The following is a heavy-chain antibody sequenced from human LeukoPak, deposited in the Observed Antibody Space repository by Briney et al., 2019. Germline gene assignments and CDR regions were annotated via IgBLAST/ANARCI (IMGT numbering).Heavy chain of an antibody. CDR2: IRKSGTPI. V-gene: IGHV3-48*02. CDR3: VRDPDALDY. Sequence: QPGGSLRLSCAASGFTFSGYSMNWVRQAPGKGLEWVAYIRKSGTPIYYADSVKGRFTISRDDAKNSLYLQMNSLGDEDTAVYYCVRDPDALDYWGQGAPVTVSS. CDR1: GFTFSGYS. J-gene: IGHJ4*02.